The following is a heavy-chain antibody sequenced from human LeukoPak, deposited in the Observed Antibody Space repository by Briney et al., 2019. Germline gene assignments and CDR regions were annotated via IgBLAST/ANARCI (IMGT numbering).Heavy chain of an antibody. CDR3: AGSSSWAQRGPYDAFDI. J-gene: IGHJ3*02. V-gene: IGHV3-23*01. CDR1: GFTFSSYA. D-gene: IGHD6-13*01. Sequence: HPGGSLRLSCAASGFTFSSYAMSWVRQAPGKGLEWVSAISGSGGSTYYADSVKGRFTISRDNSKNTLYLQMNSLRAEDTAVYYCAGSSSWAQRGPYDAFDIWGQGTMVTVSS. CDR2: ISGSGGST.